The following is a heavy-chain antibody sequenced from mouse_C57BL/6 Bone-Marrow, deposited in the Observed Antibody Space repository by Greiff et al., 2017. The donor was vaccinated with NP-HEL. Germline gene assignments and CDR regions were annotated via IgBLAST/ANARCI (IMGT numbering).Heavy chain of an antibody. D-gene: IGHD1-1*01. CDR1: GYTFTDYY. CDR2: INPYNGGT. J-gene: IGHJ4*01. CDR3: ANPYYGRDYYAMDY. Sequence: EVQLQQSGPVLVKPGASVKMSCTASGYTFTDYYMNWVKQSHGKSLEWIGVINPYNGGTSYNQKFKGKATLTVDKSSSTAYMELNSLTSEDSAVYYCANPYYGRDYYAMDYWGQGTSVTVSS. V-gene: IGHV1-19*01.